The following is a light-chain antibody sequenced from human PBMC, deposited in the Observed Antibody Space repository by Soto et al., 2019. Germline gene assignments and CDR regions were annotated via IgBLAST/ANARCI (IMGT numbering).Light chain of an antibody. Sequence: DIQLTQSPSFLSASVGDRVTITCRASQGISRNLAWYQQKPGKAPKLLIFAASTLQSGVPSRFSGSGSGTEFTLTISSLQPEDFASYYCQQLNSYSFTFGPGTKVDIK. CDR3: QQLNSYSFT. J-gene: IGKJ3*01. CDR1: QGISRN. CDR2: AAS. V-gene: IGKV1-9*01.